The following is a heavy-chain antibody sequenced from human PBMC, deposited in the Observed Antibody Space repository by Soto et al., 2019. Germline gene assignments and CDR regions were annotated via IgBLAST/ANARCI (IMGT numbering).Heavy chain of an antibody. D-gene: IGHD3-22*01. V-gene: IGHV3-64D*06. CDR3: VRNYYDSSGDYGISDY. CDR2: IRSDGSST. Sequence: PGGSLRLSCSASGFTFSSYAMHWVRQAPGKGLEYVSAIRSDGSSTYYADSVKGRFTISRDNPKNTLYLQMSSLRAEDTAVYYCVRNYYDSSGDYGISDYWGQGTLVTVSS. CDR1: GFTFSSYA. J-gene: IGHJ4*02.